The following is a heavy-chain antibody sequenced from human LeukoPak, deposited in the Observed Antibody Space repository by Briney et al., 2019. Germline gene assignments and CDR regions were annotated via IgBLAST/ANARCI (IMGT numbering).Heavy chain of an antibody. CDR2: MYTSGST. Sequence: SETLSLTCTVSGDSISSFYWSWIRQRAGQGLEWIGRMYTSGSTNYNPSLKRRVTMSVDTSKNQFSLKLTSVTAADTAVYYCARDSGYDLTWGQGTLVTVSS. CDR1: GDSISSFY. J-gene: IGHJ5*02. D-gene: IGHD5-12*01. V-gene: IGHV4-4*07. CDR3: ARDSGYDLT.